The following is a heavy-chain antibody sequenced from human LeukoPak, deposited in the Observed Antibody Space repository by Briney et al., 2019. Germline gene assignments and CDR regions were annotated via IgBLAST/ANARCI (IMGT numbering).Heavy chain of an antibody. V-gene: IGHV3-7*01. CDR2: IKQDGSEK. J-gene: IGHJ1*01. CDR3: ARDRYSSSWYGYFQR. Sequence: GGSLRLSCAASGFTFSSYWMSWVRQAPGKGLEWVANIKQDGSEKYYVDSVKGRFTISRDNAKNSLYLQMNSLRAEDTAVYYYARDRYSSSWYGYFQRWGQGTLVTVSS. CDR1: GFTFSSYW. D-gene: IGHD6-13*01.